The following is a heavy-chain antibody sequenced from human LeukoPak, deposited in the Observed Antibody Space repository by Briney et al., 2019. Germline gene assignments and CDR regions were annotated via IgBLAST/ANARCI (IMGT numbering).Heavy chain of an antibody. V-gene: IGHV3-30*02. CDR2: IRYDGSNK. D-gene: IGHD5-12*01. CDR3: AKATTYSGYDPFDY. CDR1: GFAFSSYG. Sequence: PGGSLRLSCAASGFAFSSYGMHWVRQAPGKGLEWVAFIRYDGSNKYYADSVKGRFTISRDNSKNTLYLQMNSLRAEDTAVYYCAKATTYSGYDPFDYWGQGTLVTVSS. J-gene: IGHJ4*02.